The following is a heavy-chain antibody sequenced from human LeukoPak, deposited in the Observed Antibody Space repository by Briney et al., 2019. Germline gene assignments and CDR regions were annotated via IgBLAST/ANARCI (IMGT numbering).Heavy chain of an antibody. CDR2: IIPILGIA. CDR1: GYTFTGYY. J-gene: IGHJ3*02. V-gene: IGHV1-69*04. Sequence: SVKVSCKASGYTFTGYYMHWVRQAPGQGLEWMGRIIPILGIANYAQKFQGRVTITADKSTSTAYMELSSLRSEDTAVYYCARDKGRGYDFWSGSDYAFDIWGQGTMVTVSS. D-gene: IGHD3-3*01. CDR3: ARDKGRGYDFWSGSDYAFDI.